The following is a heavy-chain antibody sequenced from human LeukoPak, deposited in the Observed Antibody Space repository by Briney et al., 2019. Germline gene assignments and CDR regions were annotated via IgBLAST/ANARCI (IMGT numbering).Heavy chain of an antibody. Sequence: SETLSLTCAVYGGSFNGYYWSWIRQPPGKGLEWIGEINHSGSTNYNPSLKSRVTISEDTFKNQFSLKLSSVTAAETAVYYCARAGRRRRYYGSGSYYFHYYYYMDVWGKGTTVTISS. CDR1: GGSFNGYY. J-gene: IGHJ6*03. V-gene: IGHV4-34*01. CDR3: ARAGRRRRYYGSGSYYFHYYYYMDV. D-gene: IGHD3-10*01. CDR2: INHSGST.